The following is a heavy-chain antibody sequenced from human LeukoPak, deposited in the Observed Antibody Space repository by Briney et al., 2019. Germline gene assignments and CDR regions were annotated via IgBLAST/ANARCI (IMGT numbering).Heavy chain of an antibody. CDR3: AKDPGIVATLYYFDY. D-gene: IGHD5-12*01. Sequence: GGSLRLSCAASGFTFSDHAMSWVRQAPGKGLEWVSAISGSGGSTYYADSVKGRFTISRDNSKNTLYLQMNSLRAEDTAVYYCAKDPGIVATLYYFDYWGQGTLVTVSS. CDR2: ISGSGGST. V-gene: IGHV3-23*01. J-gene: IGHJ4*02. CDR1: GFTFSDHA.